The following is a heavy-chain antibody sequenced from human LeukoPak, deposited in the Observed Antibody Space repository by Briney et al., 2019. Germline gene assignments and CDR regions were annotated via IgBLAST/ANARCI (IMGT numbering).Heavy chain of an antibody. V-gene: IGHV4-61*09. CDR3: ARLKYYYDSSGYRAEYFQH. CDR2: IYISGTT. Sequence: SETLSLTCTVSGGSISSGSYYWSWIRQPAGKGLEWIGHIYISGTTNYNPSLKSRVTISVDTSKNQFSLKLRSVTAADTAVYYCARLKYYYDSSGYRAEYFQHWGQGTLVTVSS. CDR1: GGSISSGSYY. J-gene: IGHJ1*01. D-gene: IGHD3-22*01.